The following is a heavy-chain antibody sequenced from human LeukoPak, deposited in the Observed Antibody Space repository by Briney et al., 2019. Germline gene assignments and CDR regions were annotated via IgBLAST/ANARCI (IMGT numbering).Heavy chain of an antibody. CDR3: ARDGTGYCSSTSCYSGFDY. CDR2: ISSSSSYI. CDR1: GFTFSSYA. J-gene: IGHJ4*02. V-gene: IGHV3-21*01. Sequence: GGSLRLSCAASGFTFSSYAMSWVHQAPGKGLEWVSSISSSSSYIYYADSVKGRFTISRDNAKNSLYLQMNSLRAEDTAVYYCARDGTGYCSSTSCYSGFDYWGQGTLVTVSS. D-gene: IGHD2-2*02.